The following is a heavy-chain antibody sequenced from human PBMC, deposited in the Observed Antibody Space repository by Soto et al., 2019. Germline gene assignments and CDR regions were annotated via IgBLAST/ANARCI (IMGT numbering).Heavy chain of an antibody. D-gene: IGHD1-1*01. Sequence: GGSLRLSCAASRFTFSNFWMSWVRQAPGKGPEWVANINRDGSGKYNVGSVQGRFTISRDNAKNSLNLGMNGLRAEYSAVYYCARVATDSDAFDIWGQGTVVTVSS. J-gene: IGHJ3*02. CDR2: INRDGSGK. V-gene: IGHV3-7*01. CDR1: RFTFSNFW. CDR3: ARVATDSDAFDI.